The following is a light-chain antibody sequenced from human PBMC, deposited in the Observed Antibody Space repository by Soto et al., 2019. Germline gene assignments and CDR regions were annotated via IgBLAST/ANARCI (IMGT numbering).Light chain of an antibody. V-gene: IGKV1-39*01. J-gene: IGKJ1*01. Sequence: DIQVTQSPSSLSASVGDRVSLTCRTSQSISHYLNWYQHKPGQAPKLLIYAASILEPGVPTRFSGSGSGTDFTLTISGLQPEDFATYYCQQSYRTPTWTFGQGTTV. CDR3: QQSYRTPTWT. CDR2: AAS. CDR1: QSISHY.